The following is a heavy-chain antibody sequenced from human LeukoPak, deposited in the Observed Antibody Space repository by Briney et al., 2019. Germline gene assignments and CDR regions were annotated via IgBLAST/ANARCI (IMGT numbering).Heavy chain of an antibody. Sequence: ASLKVSCKASVYTFTDYYMYSVRHAPGQGLEWMGRSNPNSGGTKSAQKFQGRVIMTRDTSISTAYMELRSLRSDDTAVYYCARSYGDYGIYYYYMDDWGKGTTVTVSS. CDR1: VYTFTDYY. CDR2: SNPNSGGT. J-gene: IGHJ6*03. V-gene: IGHV1-2*06. D-gene: IGHD4-17*01. CDR3: ARSYGDYGIYYYYMDD.